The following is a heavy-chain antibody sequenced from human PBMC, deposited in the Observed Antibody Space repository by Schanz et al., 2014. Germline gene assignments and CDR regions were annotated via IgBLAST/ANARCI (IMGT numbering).Heavy chain of an antibody. V-gene: IGHV3-7*03. D-gene: IGHD7-27*01. CDR3: ARENLNWEAFDI. CDR1: GFSFVDAW. J-gene: IGHJ3*02. Sequence: EVQLVESGGDLVQPGGSLRLSCAASGFSFVDAWMSWVRQAPGRGLEWVATIKKDGSEKYNVDAVKGRFTISRDNAKNSLYLEMTSLRGEDTAVYYCARENLNWEAFDIWGQGTMVTVSS. CDR2: IKKDGSEK.